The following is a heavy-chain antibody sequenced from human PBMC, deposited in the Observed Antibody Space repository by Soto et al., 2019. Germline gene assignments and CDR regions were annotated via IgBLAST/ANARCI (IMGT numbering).Heavy chain of an antibody. J-gene: IGHJ5*02. CDR2: IIPIFGTA. D-gene: IGHD3-10*01. CDR3: ARDQVTMVRGVITGWLDP. Sequence: QVQLVQSGAEVKKPGSSVKVSCKASGGTFSSYAISWVRQAPGQGLEWMGGIIPIFGTANYAQKFQGRVTITADKSTSTAYMELSSLRSEDTAVYYCARDQVTMVRGVITGWLDPWGQGTLVTVSS. CDR1: GGTFSSYA. V-gene: IGHV1-69*06.